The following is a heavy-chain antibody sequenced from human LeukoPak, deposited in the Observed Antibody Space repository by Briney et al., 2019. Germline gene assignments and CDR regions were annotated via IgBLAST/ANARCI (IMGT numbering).Heavy chain of an antibody. CDR2: ISYDGSNK. Sequence: PGRSLRLSCAASGFTFSSYGMHWVRQAPGKGLEWVAVISYDGSNKYYADSVKGRFTISRDNSKNSLYLQMNSLRAEDTAVYYCARELGSLVITNSAFDYWGQGTLVTVSS. CDR1: GFTFSSYG. D-gene: IGHD3-22*01. CDR3: ARELGSLVITNSAFDY. V-gene: IGHV3-30*03. J-gene: IGHJ4*02.